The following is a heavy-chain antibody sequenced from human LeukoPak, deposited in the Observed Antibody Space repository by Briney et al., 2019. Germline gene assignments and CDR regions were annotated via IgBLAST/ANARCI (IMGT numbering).Heavy chain of an antibody. D-gene: IGHD2/OR15-2a*01. CDR3: ARRASNSCRFDP. CDR2: LYYSGST. CDR1: GGSVSGGSGYY. Sequence: SETLSLTCTVSGGSVSGGSGYYWGWVRQSPGKGLEWIGSLYYSGSTYYNPSLNGRVTISVDTSKNQFSLNLSSVTAADTAVYYCARRASNSCRFDPWGQGTLVTVSS. V-gene: IGHV4-39*01. J-gene: IGHJ5*02.